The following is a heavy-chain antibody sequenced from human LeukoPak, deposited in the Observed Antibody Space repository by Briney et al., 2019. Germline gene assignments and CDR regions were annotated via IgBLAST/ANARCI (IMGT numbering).Heavy chain of an antibody. Sequence: PGGSLRLSCAASGFTFSSYSMNWVRQAPGKGLEWVSSISSSSSYIYYADSVKGRFTISRDNAKNSLYLQMNSLRAEDTAVYYCARDPHTMVRGVADYWGQGTLVTVSS. CDR3: ARDPHTMVRGVADY. CDR2: ISSSSSYI. J-gene: IGHJ4*02. D-gene: IGHD3-10*01. V-gene: IGHV3-21*01. CDR1: GFTFSSYS.